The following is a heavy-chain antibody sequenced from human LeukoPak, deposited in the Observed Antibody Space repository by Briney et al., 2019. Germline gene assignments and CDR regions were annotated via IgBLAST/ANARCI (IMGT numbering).Heavy chain of an antibody. CDR3: AKVGAGPGSYTHFDY. J-gene: IGHJ4*02. Sequence: GGSLRLSCAASQSTFNSYVMTWVRQAPGKGLEWVSGISGSGGGTYYADSVKGRFTISRDNSKNTVYLQMNSLRAEDTAVYYCAKVGAGPGSYTHFDYWGQGTLVTVSS. CDR2: ISGSGGGT. CDR1: QSTFNSYV. V-gene: IGHV3-23*01. D-gene: IGHD3-10*01.